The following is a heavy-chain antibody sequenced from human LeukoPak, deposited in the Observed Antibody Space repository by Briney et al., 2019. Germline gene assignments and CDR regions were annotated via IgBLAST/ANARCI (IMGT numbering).Heavy chain of an antibody. Sequence: GGSLRLSCAASGFTFSSYAMHWVRQAPGKGLEWVAVISYDGSNKYYGDSVKGRFTISRDNSKNALYLQMNSLRAEDTAVYYCAKEGGYTVTTPFDYWGQGTLVTVSS. D-gene: IGHD4-17*01. CDR3: AKEGGYTVTTPFDY. J-gene: IGHJ4*02. V-gene: IGHV3-30-3*01. CDR2: ISYDGSNK. CDR1: GFTFSSYA.